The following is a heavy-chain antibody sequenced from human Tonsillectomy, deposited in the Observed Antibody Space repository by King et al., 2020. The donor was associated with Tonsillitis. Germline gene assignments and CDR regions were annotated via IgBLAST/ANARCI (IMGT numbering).Heavy chain of an antibody. J-gene: IGHJ4*02. CDR1: DHTFSTYW. Sequence: VQLVESGGGLVQPGGSLRLSCAASDHTFSTYWMSWIRQAPGKGREWVANIKHDGSDTTYVDSVKGRFTVSRDNAKNSLYLEMNRLRAEDTALYYCARNPAWGALDSWGQGALVTVSS. CDR2: IKHDGSDT. V-gene: IGHV3-7*01. D-gene: IGHD7-27*01. CDR3: ARNPAWGALDS.